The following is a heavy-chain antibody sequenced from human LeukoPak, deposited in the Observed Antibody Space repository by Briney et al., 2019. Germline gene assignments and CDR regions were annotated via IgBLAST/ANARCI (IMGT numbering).Heavy chain of an antibody. CDR1: LDSTTSNF. D-gene: IGHD1-14*01. CDR3: ARVILGGFNPGAY. V-gene: IGHV4-4*02. CDR2: IHRSGSP. Sequence: PSETLSLTCTVSLDSTTSNFWSWVRQPPGEGLEWIGEIHRSGSPNYNPSLQSRVTISIDRSRNQIALELSSVTAADTAVYYCARVILGGFNPGAYWGQGTLVTVSS. J-gene: IGHJ4*02.